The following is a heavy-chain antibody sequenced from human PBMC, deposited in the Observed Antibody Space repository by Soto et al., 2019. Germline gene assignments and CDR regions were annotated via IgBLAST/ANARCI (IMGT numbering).Heavy chain of an antibody. D-gene: IGHD3-22*01. CDR1: GYTFTSYY. CDR2: INPSGGST. Sequence: QVQLVQSGAEVKKPGASVKVSCKASGYTFTSYYMHWVRQAPGQGLEWMGIINPSGGSTSYAQKFQGRGTMTRDTYTSTVYMELSSLRSEDTAVYYCARVQVTMMAPNAFDIWGQGTMVTVSS. J-gene: IGHJ3*02. CDR3: ARVQVTMMAPNAFDI. V-gene: IGHV1-46*01.